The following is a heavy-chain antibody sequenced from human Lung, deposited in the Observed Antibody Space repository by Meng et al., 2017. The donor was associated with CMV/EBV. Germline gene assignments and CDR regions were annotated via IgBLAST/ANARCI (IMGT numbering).Heavy chain of an antibody. D-gene: IGHD2-2*01. CDR1: GFSFRSYS. CDR3: ARDTHEGAIVVVPVV. Sequence: GESXKISCAASGFSFRSYSMNWVLLTPGTGLEWVASISRDSAYIFYADSVKGRFTISRDNAKNSLYLQLNSLRAEDTALYYCARDTHEGAIVVVPVVWGQGXTVTVSS. CDR2: ISRDSAYI. V-gene: IGHV3-21*01. J-gene: IGHJ6*02.